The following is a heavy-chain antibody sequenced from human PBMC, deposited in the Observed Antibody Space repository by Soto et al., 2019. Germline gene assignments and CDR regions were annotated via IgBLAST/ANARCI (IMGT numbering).Heavy chain of an antibody. CDR3: VKDNVGVYCSGGSCYFDY. CDR1: GFSLDHYA. D-gene: IGHD2-15*01. CDR2: ISWDSGVI. J-gene: IGHJ4*02. V-gene: IGHV3-9*01. Sequence: EVHLVESGGGLAQPGRSLRLSCVASGFSLDHYAMHWVRQAPGKGLECVSGISWDSGVIDYADSVSGRFTISRDNAKNSLYLQMTSLRAEYTALYYCVKDNVGVYCSGGSCYFDYWGQGSLVTVSS.